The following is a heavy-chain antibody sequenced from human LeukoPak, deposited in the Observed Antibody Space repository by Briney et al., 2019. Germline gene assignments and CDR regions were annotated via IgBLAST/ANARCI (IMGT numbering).Heavy chain of an antibody. V-gene: IGHV5-51*01. CDR2: IYPGDSDT. CDR3: ARLPYSSGWGDSNYYFDY. D-gene: IGHD6-19*01. Sequence: GESLKISCKGSGYSFTSYWIGWVRQMPGKSLEWMGIIYPGDSDTRYSPSFQGQVTISADKSISTAYLQWSSLKASDTAMYYCARLPYSSGWGDSNYYFDYWGQGTLVTVSS. J-gene: IGHJ4*02. CDR1: GYSFTSYW.